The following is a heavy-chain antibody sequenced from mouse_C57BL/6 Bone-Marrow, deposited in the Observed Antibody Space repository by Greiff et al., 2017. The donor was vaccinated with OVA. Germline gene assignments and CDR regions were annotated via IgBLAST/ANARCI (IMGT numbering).Heavy chain of an antibody. CDR1: GYTFTDYY. CDR3: ARWEWLTPFAY. J-gene: IGHJ3*01. D-gene: IGHD2-2*01. V-gene: IGHV1-19*01. Sequence: VQLQQSGPVLVKPGASVKMSCKASGYTFTDYYMNWVKQSHGKSLEWIGVINPYNGGTSYNQKFKGKATLTVDKSSSTAYMELNSLTSEDSAVYYCARWEWLTPFAYWGQGTLVTVSA. CDR2: INPYNGGT.